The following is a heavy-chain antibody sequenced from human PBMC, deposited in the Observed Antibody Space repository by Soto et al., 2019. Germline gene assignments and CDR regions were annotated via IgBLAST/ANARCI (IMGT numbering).Heavy chain of an antibody. V-gene: IGHV3-49*03. CDR2: IRSKAYGGTT. CDR3: TRGKLAPTGRFDY. CDR1: GFTFSDHA. D-gene: IGHD2-15*01. J-gene: IGHJ4*02. Sequence: GGSLRLSCTASGFTFSDHAMSWFRQAPGKGLEWVGFIRSKAYGGTTEYAASVKGRFTISRDDSKNIAYLQMNSLKTEDTAVYYCTRGKLAPTGRFDYWGQGTLVTVSS.